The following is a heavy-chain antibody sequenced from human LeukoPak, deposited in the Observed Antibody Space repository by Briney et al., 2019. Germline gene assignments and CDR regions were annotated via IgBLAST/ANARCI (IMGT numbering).Heavy chain of an antibody. CDR3: ARAEDYGDYVVY. CDR1: GFTFSSYA. V-gene: IGHV3-30-3*01. CDR2: ISYDGSNI. J-gene: IGHJ4*02. Sequence: ERSLRLSCAASGFTFSSYAMHWVRQAPGKGLEWVAVISYDGSNIYYADSVKGRFTISRDNSKNTLYLQMNSLRAEDTAVYYCARAEDYGDYVVYWGQGTLVTVSS. D-gene: IGHD4-17*01.